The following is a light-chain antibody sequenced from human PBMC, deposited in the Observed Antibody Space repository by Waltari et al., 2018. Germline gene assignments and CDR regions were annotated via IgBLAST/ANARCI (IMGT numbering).Light chain of an antibody. V-gene: IGKV1-12*01. CDR3: QQGNDFPLT. CDR2: DAS. CDR1: RDISRW. Sequence: DIQMTQSPSSVSASVADRVTITCRASRDISRWLAWYQQKPGKAPKFLIYDASTLQSGGPSRFSGSGSGREFTLTITSLQPEDFSTYYCQQGNDFPLTFGGGTKVEMK. J-gene: IGKJ4*01.